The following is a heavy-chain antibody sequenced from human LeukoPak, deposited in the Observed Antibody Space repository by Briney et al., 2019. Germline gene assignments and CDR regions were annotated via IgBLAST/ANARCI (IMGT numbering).Heavy chain of an antibody. V-gene: IGHV1-69*13. D-gene: IGHD6-13*01. CDR3: ARIKRSIAAAGPGAFDI. Sequence: GASVKVSCKASGGTFSSYAISWVRQAPGQGLEWMGGIIPIFGTANYAQKFQGRVTITADESTCTAYMELSSLRSEDTAVYYCARIKRSIAAAGPGAFDIWGQGTMVTVSS. CDR1: GGTFSSYA. CDR2: IIPIFGTA. J-gene: IGHJ3*02.